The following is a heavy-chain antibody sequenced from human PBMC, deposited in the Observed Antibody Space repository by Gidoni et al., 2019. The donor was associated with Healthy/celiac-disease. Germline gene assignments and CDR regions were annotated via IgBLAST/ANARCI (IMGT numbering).Heavy chain of an antibody. V-gene: IGHV4-39*01. J-gene: IGHJ4*02. CDR2: IYYSGST. CDR1: GGSLSSSSYY. Sequence: QLQRQETGPGLVKPSETLSLTCTVSGGSLSSSSYYWGWIRQPPGKGLEWIGSIYYSGSTYYNPSLKSRVTISVDTSKHQFSLKLSSVTAADTAVYYCARSVADYVWGSYRRHFDYWGQGTLVTVSS. CDR3: ARSVADYVWGSYRRHFDY. D-gene: IGHD3-16*02.